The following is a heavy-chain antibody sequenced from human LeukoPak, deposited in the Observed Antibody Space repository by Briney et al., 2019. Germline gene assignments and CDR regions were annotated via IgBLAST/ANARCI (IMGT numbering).Heavy chain of an antibody. V-gene: IGHV3-30*02. D-gene: IGHD2-15*01. CDR1: GFTFSSYG. CDR2: IRYDGSNK. CDR3: ARDIGVVAAPYYFDY. Sequence: PGGSLRLSCAASGFTFSSYGMHWVRQAPGKGLEWVAFIRYDGSNKYYADSVKGRFTISRDNAKNSLYLQMNSLRAEDTAVYYCARDIGVVAAPYYFDYWGQGTLVTVSS. J-gene: IGHJ4*02.